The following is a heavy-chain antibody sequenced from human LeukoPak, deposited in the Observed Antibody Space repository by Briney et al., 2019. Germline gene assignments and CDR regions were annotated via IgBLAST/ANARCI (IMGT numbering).Heavy chain of an antibody. CDR2: IKQDGSEK. Sequence: GGSLRLSCAASGFTFSSYWMSWVRQAPGKGLEWVANIKQDGSEKYYVDSVKGRFTISRDNAKNSLYLQMNSLRAEDTAVYYCASQGSPPSFHFDYWGQGTLVTVSS. V-gene: IGHV3-7*03. CDR3: ASQGSPPSFHFDY. D-gene: IGHD6-13*01. CDR1: GFTFSSYW. J-gene: IGHJ4*02.